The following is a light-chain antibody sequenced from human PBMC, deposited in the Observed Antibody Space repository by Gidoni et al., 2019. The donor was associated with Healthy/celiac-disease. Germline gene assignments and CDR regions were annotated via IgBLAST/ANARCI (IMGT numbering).Light chain of an antibody. Sequence: DIQMTQSPSPLSASVGDRVTITCRASQSISNWLAWYQQKPGKAPKLLIYKASSLESGVPSRFSGSGSGTEFTLTISSLQPDDFATYYCQQYNSYSRTFXRXTKVDIK. J-gene: IGKJ3*01. CDR2: KAS. CDR3: QQYNSYSRT. V-gene: IGKV1-5*03. CDR1: QSISNW.